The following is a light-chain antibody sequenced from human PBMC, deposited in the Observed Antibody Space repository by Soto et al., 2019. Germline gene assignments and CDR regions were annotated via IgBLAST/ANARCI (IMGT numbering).Light chain of an antibody. CDR2: GAS. CDR3: QQRSNWPT. Sequence: EIVLTQSPGTLSLSPGERATLSFRASQNVRGYLAWYQQKPGQAPRLLIYGASNRATGIPARFSGSGSGTDFTLTISSLDPEDSAVYYCQQRSNWPTFGQGTRLEN. J-gene: IGKJ5*01. V-gene: IGKV3-11*01. CDR1: QNVRGY.